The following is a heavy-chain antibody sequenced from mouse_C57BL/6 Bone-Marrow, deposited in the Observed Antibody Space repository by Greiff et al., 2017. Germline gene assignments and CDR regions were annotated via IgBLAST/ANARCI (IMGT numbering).Heavy chain of an antibody. V-gene: IGHV1-72*01. CDR3: ARDSSGYGFAY. CDR1: GYTFTSYW. J-gene: IGHJ3*01. D-gene: IGHD3-2*02. CDR2: IAPNSGGT. Sequence: VQLQQPGAELVKPGASVKLSCKASGYTFTSYWMHWVKQRPGRGLEWIGRIAPNSGGTKYNEKFKSKATLTVDKPSSTAYMQLSSLTSEDSAVYYCARDSSGYGFAYWGQGTLVTVSA.